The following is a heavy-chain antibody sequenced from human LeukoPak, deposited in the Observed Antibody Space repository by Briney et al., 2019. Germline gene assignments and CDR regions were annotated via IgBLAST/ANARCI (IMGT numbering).Heavy chain of an antibody. Sequence: SETLSLTCAVYGGSFSGYYWSWTRQPPGKGLEWIGEINHSGSTNYNPSLKSRVTISVDTSKNQFSLKLSSVTAADTAVYYCARGRLRLGELSFKAYWGQGTLVTVSS. J-gene: IGHJ4*02. CDR3: ARGRLRLGELSFKAY. D-gene: IGHD3-16*02. CDR1: GGSFSGYY. V-gene: IGHV4-34*01. CDR2: INHSGST.